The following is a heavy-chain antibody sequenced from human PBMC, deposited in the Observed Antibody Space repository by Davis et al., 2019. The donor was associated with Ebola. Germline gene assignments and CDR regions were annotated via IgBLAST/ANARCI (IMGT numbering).Heavy chain of an antibody. Sequence: GESLKISCAASGFTFSSYAMSWVRQAPRKGLEWVSAISGSGGSTYYADSVKGRFTISRDNSKNTLYLQMNSLRAEDTAVYYCAKDPSIAVAGNWFDPWGQGTLVTVSS. D-gene: IGHD6-19*01. V-gene: IGHV3-23*01. CDR1: GFTFSSYA. J-gene: IGHJ5*02. CDR3: AKDPSIAVAGNWFDP. CDR2: ISGSGGST.